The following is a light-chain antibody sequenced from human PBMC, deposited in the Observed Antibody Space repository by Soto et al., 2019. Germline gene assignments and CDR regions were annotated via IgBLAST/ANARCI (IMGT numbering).Light chain of an antibody. V-gene: IGKV1-5*03. CDR3: QQYNIYSWT. CDR2: KAS. J-gene: IGKJ1*01. Sequence: DIQMTQSPSTLSASVGDRVTITCRASQSISTWLAWYQHKPGKAPKLLIYKASSLESGVPSRFSGSGSGTEFTLTISSRQPDDFATYHCQQYNIYSWTFGQGTKVEIK. CDR1: QSISTW.